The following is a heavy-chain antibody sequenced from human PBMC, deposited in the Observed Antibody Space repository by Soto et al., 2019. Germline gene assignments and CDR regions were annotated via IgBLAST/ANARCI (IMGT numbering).Heavy chain of an antibody. CDR2: IRSSSSTI. D-gene: IGHD3-16*01. CDR3: ARDVHYDYVWGSRHYFDY. CDR1: GFTFSSYS. J-gene: IGHJ4*02. V-gene: IGHV3-48*02. Sequence: PWGSLRLSCAASGFTFSSYSINFFRHSPLKWLEWVSYIRSSSSTIYYADSVKGRFTISRDNAKNSLYLQMNSLRDEDTAVYYCARDVHYDYVWGSRHYFDYWGQGTLVTVSS.